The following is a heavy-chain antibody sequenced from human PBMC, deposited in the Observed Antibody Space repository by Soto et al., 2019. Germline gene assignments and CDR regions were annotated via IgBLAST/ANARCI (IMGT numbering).Heavy chain of an antibody. V-gene: IGHV1-18*01. D-gene: IGHD5-18*01. Sequence: ASVKVSCKASGYTFTSYGISWVRQAPGQGLEWMGWISAYNGNTNYAQKLQGRVTMTTDTSTSTAYMELRSLRSDDTAVYYCARDRIQLTNYYYYHGMDVWGQGTTVTVSS. CDR3: ARDRIQLTNYYYYHGMDV. J-gene: IGHJ6*02. CDR1: GYTFTSYG. CDR2: ISAYNGNT.